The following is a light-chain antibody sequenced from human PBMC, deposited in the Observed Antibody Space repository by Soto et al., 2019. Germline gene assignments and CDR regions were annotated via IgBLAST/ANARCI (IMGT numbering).Light chain of an antibody. CDR2: GAS. Sequence: EIVLTQSPGTLSLSPGERATLSCRASQSISSTFLAWYQHRPGQAPRVLIYGASRRATGIPDRFSGSGSGTDFTLSISRLEPDDFAVYDCQQYESSWTFGQGTKVEMK. CDR1: QSISSTF. CDR3: QQYESSWT. J-gene: IGKJ1*01. V-gene: IGKV3-20*01.